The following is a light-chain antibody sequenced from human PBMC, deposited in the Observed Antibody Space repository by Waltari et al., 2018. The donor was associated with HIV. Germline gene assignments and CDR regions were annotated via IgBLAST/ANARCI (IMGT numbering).Light chain of an antibody. CDR2: QDI. CDR1: KLGDKY. Sequence: SYELTQPPSVSVSPGQTASITCSGDKLGDKYACWFQQKPGQSPVLVIYQDIKRPSGIPGRFSGSNSGNTATLTISGTQAMDEADYYCQAWDSSTAIFGGGTKLTVL. V-gene: IGLV3-1*01. CDR3: QAWDSSTAI. J-gene: IGLJ2*01.